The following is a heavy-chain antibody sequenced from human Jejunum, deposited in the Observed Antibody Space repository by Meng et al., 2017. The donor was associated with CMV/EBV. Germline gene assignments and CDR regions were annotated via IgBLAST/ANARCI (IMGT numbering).Heavy chain of an antibody. CDR2: ITGSGRDT. CDR3: AKDVTGTHPQWFDP. D-gene: IGHD2-8*02. Sequence: GFTFSNYAMTWVRQAPGKGLEWVSVITGSGRDTYYADSVKGRFTVSRDNSKNTLYLQMNSLRVEDTAVYFCAKDVTGTHPQWFDPWGQGTLVTVSS. J-gene: IGHJ5*02. CDR1: GFTFSNYA. V-gene: IGHV3-23*01.